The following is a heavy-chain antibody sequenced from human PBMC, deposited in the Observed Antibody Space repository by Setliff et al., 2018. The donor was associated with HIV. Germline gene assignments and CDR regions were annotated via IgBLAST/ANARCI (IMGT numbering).Heavy chain of an antibody. V-gene: IGHV3-21*01. J-gene: IGHJ6*02. CDR1: GFTFRNYK. Sequence: PSETLSLTCAASGFTFRNYKFNWVRQAPGRGLEWVSSISIGSGGAIDYADSVQGRFTISRDNSKNSLYLQMNGLRVEDTGVYYCARDNLYYNLYDGSPVYGMDVWGQGTTVTVSS. D-gene: IGHD3-3*01. CDR2: ISIGSGGAI. CDR3: ARDNLYYNLYDGSPVYGMDV.